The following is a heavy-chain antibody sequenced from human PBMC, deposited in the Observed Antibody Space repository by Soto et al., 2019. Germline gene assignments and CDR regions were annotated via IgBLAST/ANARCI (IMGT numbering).Heavy chain of an antibody. V-gene: IGHV4-34*01. J-gene: IGHJ6*02. CDR3: ARAPHDYYGSGSYLPHYYYYGMDV. CDR2: INHSGST. CDR1: GGSFSGYY. D-gene: IGHD3-10*01. Sequence: QVQLQQWGAGLLKPSETLSLTCAVYGGSFSGYYWSWIRQPPGKGLEWIGEINHSGSTNYNPSLKGRVTISVNTPKNQFSLKLSSVTAADTAVYYCARAPHDYYGSGSYLPHYYYYGMDVWGQGTTVTVSS.